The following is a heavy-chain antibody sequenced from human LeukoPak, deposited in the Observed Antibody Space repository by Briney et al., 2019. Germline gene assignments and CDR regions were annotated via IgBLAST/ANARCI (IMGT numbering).Heavy chain of an antibody. CDR3: ARAQGEAYYDILTGYNNPYYWYFDL. J-gene: IGHJ2*01. CDR2: IYYSGST. V-gene: IGHV4-59*01. D-gene: IGHD3-9*01. CDR1: GGSISSYY. Sequence: SETLSLTCTASGGSISSYYWSWIRQPPGKGLEWIGYIYYSGSTNYNPSLKSRVTISVDTSKEQFSLKLSSVTAADTAVYYCARAQGEAYYDILTGYNNPYYWYFDLWGRGTLVTVSS.